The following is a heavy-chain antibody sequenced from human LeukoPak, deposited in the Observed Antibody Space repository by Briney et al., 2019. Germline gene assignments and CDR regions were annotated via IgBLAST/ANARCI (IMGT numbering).Heavy chain of an antibody. J-gene: IGHJ4*02. V-gene: IGHV1-2*02. CDR2: INPNNGGT. D-gene: IGHD2-21*02. Sequence: ASVKVSCKASGYTFTGYYMHWVRQAPGQGLEWMGWINPNNGGTNYAQKFQGRVTMTRDTSISTTYMELSRLRSDDTAVYYCARDSIYCGGDCYSEFVDYWGQGTLVTVPS. CDR3: ARDSIYCGGDCYSEFVDY. CDR1: GYTFTGYY.